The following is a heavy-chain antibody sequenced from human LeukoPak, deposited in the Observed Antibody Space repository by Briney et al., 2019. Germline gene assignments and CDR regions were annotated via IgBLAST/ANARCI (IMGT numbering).Heavy chain of an antibody. Sequence: GGSLRLSCAASGFTFSSYWMHWVRQAPGKGLVWVSRINSDGSSTSYADSVKGRFTISRDNAKNTLYLQMNSLRAEDTTVYYCARELDPHVHDDYYDISGVVGYWGQGTLVTVSS. CDR3: ARELDPHVHDDYYDISGVVGY. V-gene: IGHV3-74*01. D-gene: IGHD3-22*01. J-gene: IGHJ4*02. CDR2: INSDGSST. CDR1: GFTFSSYW.